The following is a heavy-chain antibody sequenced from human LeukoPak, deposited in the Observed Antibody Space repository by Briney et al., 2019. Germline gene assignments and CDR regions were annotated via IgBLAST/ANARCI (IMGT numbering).Heavy chain of an antibody. J-gene: IGHJ4*02. Sequence: SETLSLTCVVSGYSIRSGYHWGWIRQPPGKGLVWIGSVYRSGTTYYDPSLKSRVTISVDTSNNEISLKVRSVTAADTAMYYCARENWVFDYWGQGILVTVSS. V-gene: IGHV4-38-2*02. CDR1: GYSIRSGYH. D-gene: IGHD7-27*01. CDR2: VYRSGTT. CDR3: ARENWVFDY.